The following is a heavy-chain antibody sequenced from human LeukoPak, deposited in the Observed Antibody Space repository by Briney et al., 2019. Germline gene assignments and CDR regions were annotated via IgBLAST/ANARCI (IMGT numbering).Heavy chain of an antibody. V-gene: IGHV3-23*01. CDR1: GFTFSSYA. CDR3: AKDRLKYDILTGYEY. D-gene: IGHD3-9*01. Sequence: GGSLRLSCAASGFTFSSYAMSWVRQAPGKGLEWVSAISGSGGSTHYADSVKGRFTISRDNSKNTLYLQMNSLRAEDTAVYYCAKDRLKYDILTGYEYWGQGTLVTVSS. J-gene: IGHJ4*02. CDR2: ISGSGGST.